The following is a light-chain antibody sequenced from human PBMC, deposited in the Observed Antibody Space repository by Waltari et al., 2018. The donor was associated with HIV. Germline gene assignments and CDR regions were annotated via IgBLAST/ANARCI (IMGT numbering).Light chain of an antibody. CDR1: SSDVGGYNY. CDR2: EVN. V-gene: IGLV2-14*03. CDR3: SSYTSSSTHV. J-gene: IGLJ1*01. Sequence: QSALTQPASVSASPGQSITISCTGTSSDVGGYNYVSWYRQHPGEAPKVIIYEVNRRPSGVSNRFTASKSGNTASLAISGLQPEDEADYFCSSYTSSSTHVVGPGTKVTVL.